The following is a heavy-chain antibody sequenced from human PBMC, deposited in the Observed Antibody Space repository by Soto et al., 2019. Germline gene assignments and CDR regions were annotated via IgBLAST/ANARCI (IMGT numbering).Heavy chain of an antibody. D-gene: IGHD4-17*01. CDR1: GYTLTELS. Sequence: ASVKVSCKVSGYTLTELSMHWVRQAPGKGLEWMGGFDPEDGETIYAQKFQGRVTMTEDTSTDTAYMELSSLRSEDTAVYYCATRGDYLGTYYFDYWGQGTLVTVSS. J-gene: IGHJ4*02. V-gene: IGHV1-24*01. CDR3: ATRGDYLGTYYFDY. CDR2: FDPEDGET.